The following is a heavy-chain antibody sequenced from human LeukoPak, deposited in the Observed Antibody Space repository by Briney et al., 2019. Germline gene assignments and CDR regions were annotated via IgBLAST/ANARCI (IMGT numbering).Heavy chain of an antibody. V-gene: IGHV3-21*01. D-gene: IGHD2-2*01. CDR1: GFTFSSYS. J-gene: IGHJ5*02. CDR2: ISSSSSYI. Sequence: PGGSLRLSCAASGFTFSSYSMNWVRQAPGKGLEWVSSISSSSSYIYYADSVKGRFTISRDNAKNSLYLQMNSLRAEDTAVYYCARDGGYCSSTSCEKQNNRFDPWGQGTLVTVSS. CDR3: ARDGGYCSSTSCEKQNNRFDP.